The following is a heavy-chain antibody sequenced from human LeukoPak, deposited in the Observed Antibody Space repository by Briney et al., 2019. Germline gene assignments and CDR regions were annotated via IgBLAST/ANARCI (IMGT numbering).Heavy chain of an antibody. D-gene: IGHD3-22*01. CDR3: ARDIGGRWDSSGYFDY. J-gene: IGHJ4*02. Sequence: GGSLRLSCAASGFTFSSNAMHWVRQAPGKGLEWVAVISYDGSNKYYADSVKGRFTISRDNSKNTLYLQMNSLRAEDTAVYYCARDIGGRWDSSGYFDYWGQGTLVTVSS. CDR2: ISYDGSNK. V-gene: IGHV3-30-3*01. CDR1: GFTFSSNA.